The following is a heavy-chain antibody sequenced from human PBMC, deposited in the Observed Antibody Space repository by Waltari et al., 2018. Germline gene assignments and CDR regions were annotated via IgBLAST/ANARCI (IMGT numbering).Heavy chain of an antibody. D-gene: IGHD6-13*01. V-gene: IGHV3-7*02. J-gene: IGHJ3*02. CDR1: GFTFSSYW. Sequence: RLSCAASGFTFSSYWMSWVRQAPGKGLEWVANIKQDGSEKYYVDSVKGRFTISRDNAKNSLYLQMNSLRAEDTAVYYCASIAAAGTGGAFDIWGQGTMVTVSS. CDR3: ASIAAAGTGGAFDI. CDR2: IKQDGSEK.